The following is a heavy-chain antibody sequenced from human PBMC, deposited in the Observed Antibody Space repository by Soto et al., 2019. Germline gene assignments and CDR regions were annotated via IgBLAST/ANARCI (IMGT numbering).Heavy chain of an antibody. CDR1: GFTVSSYA. V-gene: IGHV3-23*01. CDR2: ISGSCGST. Sequence: PGGSLRLSCAASGFTVSSYAMSWVRQAPGKGLEWVSAISGSCGSTYYADAGKGRFTISRDNSKNTLYLQMNSLRAEDTAVYYCAKGRIAGLSADWGQGTLVTVSS. CDR3: AKGRIAGLSAD. D-gene: IGHD6-13*01. J-gene: IGHJ4*02.